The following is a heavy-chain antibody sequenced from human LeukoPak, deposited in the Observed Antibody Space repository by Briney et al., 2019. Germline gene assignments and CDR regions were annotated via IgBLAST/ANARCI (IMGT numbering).Heavy chain of an antibody. CDR3: AGGIFGVVPFDY. V-gene: IGHV4-39*07. J-gene: IGHJ4*02. CDR1: GGSISSSSYY. D-gene: IGHD3-3*01. CDR2: IYYSGST. Sequence: SETLSLACTVSGGSISSSSYYWGGIRQPPGKGLEWIGSIYYSGSTYYNPSLKSRVTISVDTSKNQFSLKLSSVTAADTAVYYCAGGIFGVVPFDYWGQGTLVTVSS.